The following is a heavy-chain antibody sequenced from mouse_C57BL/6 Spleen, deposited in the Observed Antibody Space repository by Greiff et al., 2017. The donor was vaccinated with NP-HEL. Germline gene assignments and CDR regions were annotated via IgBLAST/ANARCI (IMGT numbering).Heavy chain of an antibody. CDR2: IYPGDGDT. CDR1: GYAFSSSW. CDR3: ARGRDFDY. V-gene: IGHV1-82*01. Sequence: QVQLQQSGPELVKPGASVKISCKASGYAFSSSWMNWVKQRPGKGLEWIGRIYPGDGDTNYNGKFKGKATLTADKSSSTAYMQLSSLTSEDSAVYFCARGRDFDYWGQGTTLTVSS. J-gene: IGHJ2*01.